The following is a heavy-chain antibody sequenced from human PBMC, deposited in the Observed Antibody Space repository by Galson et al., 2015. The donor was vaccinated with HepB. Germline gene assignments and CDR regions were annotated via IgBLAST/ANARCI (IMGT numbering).Heavy chain of an antibody. J-gene: IGHJ5*02. Sequence: SLRLSCAASGFTFDDYAMHWVRQAPGKGLEWVSGISWNSGSIGYADSVKGRFTISRDNAKNSLYLQMNSLRAEDTALYYCAKGRGYSYDNNWFDPWGQGTLVTVSS. CDR2: ISWNSGSI. CDR3: AKGRGYSYDNNWFDP. V-gene: IGHV3-9*01. D-gene: IGHD5-18*01. CDR1: GFTFDDYA.